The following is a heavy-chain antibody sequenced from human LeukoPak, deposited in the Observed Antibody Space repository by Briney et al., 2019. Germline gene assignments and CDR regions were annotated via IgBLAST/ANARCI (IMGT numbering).Heavy chain of an antibody. CDR1: GGTFSSYA. J-gene: IGHJ6*02. V-gene: IGHV1-69*04. CDR3: ARDGFDCSGGSCYDYYYYYGMDV. Sequence: AASVKVSCKASGGTFSSYAISWVRQAPGQGLEWMGRIIPILGIANYAQKFQGRVTITADKSTSTAYMELSSLRSEDTAVYYCARDGFDCSGGSCYDYYYYYGMDVWGQGTTVTVSS. CDR2: IIPILGIA. D-gene: IGHD2-15*01.